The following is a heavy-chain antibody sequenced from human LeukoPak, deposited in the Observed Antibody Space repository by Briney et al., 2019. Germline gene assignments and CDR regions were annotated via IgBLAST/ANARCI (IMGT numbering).Heavy chain of an antibody. Sequence: SVKVSCKASGGTFSSYAISWVRQAPGQGLEWMGGIIPIFGTANYAQKFQGRVTITADESTSTVYMDLSSLRSEDTAVYYCAXXTAIAARPDSRYNWFDPWGQGTLVTVSS. J-gene: IGHJ5*02. CDR3: AXXTAIAARPDSRYNWFDP. CDR1: GGTFSSYA. D-gene: IGHD6-6*01. V-gene: IGHV1-69*13. CDR2: IIPIFGTA.